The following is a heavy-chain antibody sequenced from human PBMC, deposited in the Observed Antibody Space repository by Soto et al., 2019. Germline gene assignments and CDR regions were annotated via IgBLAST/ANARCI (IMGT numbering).Heavy chain of an antibody. J-gene: IGHJ3*02. CDR3: ARHVNLLLWFGELFGAFDT. V-gene: IGHV4-39*01. D-gene: IGHD3-10*01. CDR1: GGSISSSSYY. Sequence: SETLSLTCTVSGGSISSSSYYWGWIRQPPGKGLEWIGSIYYSGSTYYNPSLKSRVTISVDTSKNQFSLKLSSVTAADTAVYYCARHVNLLLWFGELFGAFDTWGQGTMVTVSS. CDR2: IYYSGST.